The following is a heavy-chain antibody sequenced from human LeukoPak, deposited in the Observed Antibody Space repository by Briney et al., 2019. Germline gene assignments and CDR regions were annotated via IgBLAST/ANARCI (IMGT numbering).Heavy chain of an antibody. Sequence: GGSLRLSCAASGFTFSSYAMHWVRQAPGKGLEWVAVISYDGSNKYYADSVKGRFTISRDNSKNTLYLQMNSLRAEDTAVYYCATHCSSTSCPRMGVAFDIWGQGTMVTVSS. CDR1: GFTFSSYA. CDR3: ATHCSSTSCPRMGVAFDI. CDR2: ISYDGSNK. V-gene: IGHV3-30-3*01. J-gene: IGHJ3*02. D-gene: IGHD2-2*01.